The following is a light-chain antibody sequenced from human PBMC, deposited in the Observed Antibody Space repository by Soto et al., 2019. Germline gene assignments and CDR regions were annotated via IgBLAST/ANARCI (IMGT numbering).Light chain of an antibody. Sequence: EIVLTQSPGTLSLSPGERATLSCRASQTVTNSYVAWNQQQLGQAPRLLIYGASIRATGIPDRFSGSGSGTDFTLTISGLEPEDSAVFYCQQYANSPTFGQGTKVEIK. CDR3: QQYANSPT. J-gene: IGKJ1*01. CDR1: QTVTNSY. CDR2: GAS. V-gene: IGKV3-20*01.